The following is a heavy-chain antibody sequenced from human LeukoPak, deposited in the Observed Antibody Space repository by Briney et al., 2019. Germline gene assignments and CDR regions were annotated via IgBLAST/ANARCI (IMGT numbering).Heavy chain of an antibody. J-gene: IGHJ6*03. Sequence: PSQTLSLTCTVSGGSISSGSYYWSWIRQPAGKGLEWIGRIYTSGSTNYNPSLKSRVTISVDTSKNQFSLKLSSVTAADTAVYYCARAVIVVVPAATLYYYYMDVWGKGTTVTVSS. CDR1: GGSISSGSYY. D-gene: IGHD2-2*01. V-gene: IGHV4-61*02. CDR3: ARAVIVVVPAATLYYYYMDV. CDR2: IYTSGST.